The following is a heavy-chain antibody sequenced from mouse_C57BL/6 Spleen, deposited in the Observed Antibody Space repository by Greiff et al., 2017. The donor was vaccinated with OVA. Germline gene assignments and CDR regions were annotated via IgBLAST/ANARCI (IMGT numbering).Heavy chain of an antibody. J-gene: IGHJ3*01. D-gene: IGHD2-3*01. CDR3: ARGRGDDGYS. Sequence: EVKLQESGPELVKPGASVKMSCKASGYTFTDYNMHWVKQSHGKSLEWIGYINPNNGGTSYNQKFKGKATLTVNKSSSTAYMELRSLTSEDSAVYYCARGRGDDGYSWGQGTLVTVSA. V-gene: IGHV1-22*01. CDR1: GYTFTDYN. CDR2: INPNNGGT.